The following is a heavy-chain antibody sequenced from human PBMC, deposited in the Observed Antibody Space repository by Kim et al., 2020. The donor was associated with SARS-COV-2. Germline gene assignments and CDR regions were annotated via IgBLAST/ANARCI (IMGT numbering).Heavy chain of an antibody. J-gene: IGHJ5*02. V-gene: IGHV3-21*01. D-gene: IGHD3-9*01. CDR3: ARGERYFDWPMFDP. Sequence: ADSGKGRFTISRDNAKNSLYLQMNSLRAEDTAVYYCARGERYFDWPMFDPWGQGTLVTVSS.